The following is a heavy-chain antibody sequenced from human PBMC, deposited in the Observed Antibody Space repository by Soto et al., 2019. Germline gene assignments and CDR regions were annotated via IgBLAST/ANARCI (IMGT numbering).Heavy chain of an antibody. J-gene: IGHJ4*02. CDR2: ISRDGGTK. CDR1: GFTFGTNG. CDR3: TGEVASGY. D-gene: IGHD2-8*02. Sequence: QVQLVESGGGLVKPGGSLKPPWPVPGFTFGTNGWHWARQAPGKGLEWVAVISRDGGTKYYADSVKGRFTISRDNSRNTLFLEMNSLRGDDMAVYYCTGEVASGYWGQGTLVTVSS. V-gene: IGHV3-30*03.